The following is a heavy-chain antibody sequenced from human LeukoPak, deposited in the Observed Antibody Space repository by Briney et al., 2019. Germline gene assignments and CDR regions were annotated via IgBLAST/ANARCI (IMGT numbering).Heavy chain of an antibody. D-gene: IGHD6-19*01. J-gene: IGHJ4*02. Sequence: GGSLRLSCAASGFTFSSYSMSWVRQAPGKGLEWVSGINWNGGSTGYADSVKGRFTISGDNAKNSLYLQMNSLRAEDTALYYCARLYSSGWSYPDYWGQGTLVTVSS. CDR3: ARLYSSGWSYPDY. CDR2: INWNGGST. CDR1: GFTFSSYS. V-gene: IGHV3-20*04.